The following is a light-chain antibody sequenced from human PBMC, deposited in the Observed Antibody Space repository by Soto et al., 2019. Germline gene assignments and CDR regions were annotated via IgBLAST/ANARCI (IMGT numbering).Light chain of an antibody. CDR1: QSVSSSY. CDR3: QQRINWPIT. CDR2: GAS. Sequence: EIVLTQSHGTLSLSPGERATLSCRASQSVSSSYLAWYKKTTGQATRLLIYGASNRATGIPDRFSGSGSGTDFTLTISPLEPEEGAVYYGQQRINWPITFGQGTRLEI. J-gene: IGKJ5*01. V-gene: IGKV3D-20*02.